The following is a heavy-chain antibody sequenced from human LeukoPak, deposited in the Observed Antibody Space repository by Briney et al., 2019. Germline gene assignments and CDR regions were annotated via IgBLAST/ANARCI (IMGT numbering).Heavy chain of an antibody. CDR3: ARQHYDFWLPADY. Sequence: GGSLRLSCAASGFTFSNNLMHWVRQGPGKGLVWVSHINSDGNTIRYADSVKGRFTISRDNAKNTLYLQMNSLRAEDTAVYYCARQHYDFWLPADYWGQGTLVTVSS. J-gene: IGHJ4*02. D-gene: IGHD3-3*01. V-gene: IGHV3-74*01. CDR2: INSDGNTI. CDR1: GFTFSNNL.